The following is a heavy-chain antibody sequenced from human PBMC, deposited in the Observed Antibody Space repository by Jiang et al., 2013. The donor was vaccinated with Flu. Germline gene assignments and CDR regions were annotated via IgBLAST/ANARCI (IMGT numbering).Heavy chain of an antibody. D-gene: IGHD2-15*01. CDR3: ARDASGGYNWFDP. Sequence: GSGLVKPSETLSLTCTLSGGSITSYYWSWIRQPPGKGLEWIGYVYYSGTTNYNPSLKSRVTISVDTSKNQFSLNLRSVTPADTAVYYCARDASGGYNWFDPWSRGNPGHRLL. V-gene: IGHV4-59*01. CDR2: VYYSGTT. J-gene: IGHJ5*02. CDR1: GGSITSYY.